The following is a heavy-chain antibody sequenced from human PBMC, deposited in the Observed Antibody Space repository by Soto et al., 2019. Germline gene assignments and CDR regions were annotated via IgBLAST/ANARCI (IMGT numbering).Heavy chain of an antibody. J-gene: IGHJ5*02. Sequence: ASVKGSCKASGYTFTSYVISWVRQAPGQGLEWMGWISAYNGNTNYAQKLQGRVTMTTDTSTSTAYMELRSLRSDDTAVYYCARSPYSISWYYFLEHNWFDPSGQGTLVTVS. V-gene: IGHV1-18*01. CDR1: GYTFTSYV. D-gene: IGHD6-13*01. CDR3: ARSPYSISWYYFLEHNWFDP. CDR2: ISAYNGNT.